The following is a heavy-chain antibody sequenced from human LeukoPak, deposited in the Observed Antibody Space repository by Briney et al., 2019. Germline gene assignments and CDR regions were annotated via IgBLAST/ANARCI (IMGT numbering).Heavy chain of an antibody. J-gene: IGHJ4*02. Sequence: GASVKVSCKASGGTFSSHGLSWVRQAPGQGLEWMGGIIPIFGATNYAQNFQGRVTITMDESTSTAYMELGSLRADDTAVYYCARRWPHSSGYYLFGYWGQGTLVTVSS. V-gene: IGHV1-69*05. CDR3: ARRWPHSSGYYLFGY. D-gene: IGHD3-22*01. CDR1: GGTFSSHG. CDR2: IIPIFGAT.